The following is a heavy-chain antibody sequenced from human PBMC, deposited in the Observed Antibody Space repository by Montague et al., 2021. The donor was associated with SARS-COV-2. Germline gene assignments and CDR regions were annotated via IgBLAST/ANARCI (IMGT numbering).Heavy chain of an antibody. CDR3: ARDSDYYDSSAGYYYGMDV. J-gene: IGHJ6*02. D-gene: IGHD3-22*01. CDR2: IYYSGST. CDR1: GGSISSYY. Sequence: SETLSLTCTVSGGSISSYYWSWIRQPPGKGLEWIGYIYYSGSTNYNPSLKSRVTISVDTSKNQFSLKLSSVTAADTAVYCCARDSDYYDSSAGYYYGMDVWGQGTTVTVSS. V-gene: IGHV4-59*01.